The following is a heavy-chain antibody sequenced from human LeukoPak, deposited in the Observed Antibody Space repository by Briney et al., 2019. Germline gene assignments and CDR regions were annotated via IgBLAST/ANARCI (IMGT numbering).Heavy chain of an antibody. V-gene: IGHV3-66*01. CDR1: GFTVSSNY. J-gene: IGHJ2*01. Sequence: PGGSLRLSCAASGFTVSSNYMSWVRQAPGKGLEWVSVIYSGGSTYYADSVKGRFTISRDNSKNTLYLQMNSLRAEDTAVYYCARDAPPSYYYDSSGNAWYFDIWGRGTLVTVSS. D-gene: IGHD3-22*01. CDR3: ARDAPPSYYYDSSGNAWYFDI. CDR2: IYSGGST.